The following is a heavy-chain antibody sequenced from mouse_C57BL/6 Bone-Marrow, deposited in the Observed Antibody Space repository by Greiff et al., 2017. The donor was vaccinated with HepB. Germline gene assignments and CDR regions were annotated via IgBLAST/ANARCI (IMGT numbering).Heavy chain of an antibody. D-gene: IGHD2-4*01. J-gene: IGHJ3*01. Sequence: QVQLQQSGAELVMPGASVKLSCKASGYTFTSYWMHWVKQRPGQGLEWIGEIDPSVSYTNYNQKFKGKSTLTVDKSSSTAYMQLSSLTSEDSAVYYCARDYDYDEGFAYWGQGTLVTVSA. CDR1: GYTFTSYW. V-gene: IGHV1-69*01. CDR2: IDPSVSYT. CDR3: ARDYDYDEGFAY.